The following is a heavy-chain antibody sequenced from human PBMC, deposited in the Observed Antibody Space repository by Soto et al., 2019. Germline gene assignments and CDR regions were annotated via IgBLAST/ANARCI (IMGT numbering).Heavy chain of an antibody. CDR1: GVTFSSYA. CDR2: IIPIFGTA. D-gene: IGHD3-16*01. Sequence: GASVKVSCKASGVTFSSYAISWVRQAPGQGLEWMGGIIPIFGTANYAQKFQGRVTITADESTSTAYMELSSLRSEDTAVYYCARFRGGRPTYYYYGMDVWGQGTTVTVSS. J-gene: IGHJ6*02. CDR3: ARFRGGRPTYYYYGMDV. V-gene: IGHV1-69*13.